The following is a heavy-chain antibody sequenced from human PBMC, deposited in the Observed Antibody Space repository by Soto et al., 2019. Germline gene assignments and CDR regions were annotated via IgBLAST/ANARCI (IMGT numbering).Heavy chain of an antibody. CDR3: ARDGVWGDYARWYFDL. D-gene: IGHD4-17*01. J-gene: IGHJ2*01. Sequence: QVQLVESGGGVVQPGRSLRLSCAASGFTFSSYGMHWVRQAPGKGLEWVAVIWYDGSNKYYADSVKGRFTISRDNSKNTLYLQMNSLRAEDTAVYYCARDGVWGDYARWYFDLWGRGTLVTVSS. CDR2: IWYDGSNK. CDR1: GFTFSSYG. V-gene: IGHV3-33*01.